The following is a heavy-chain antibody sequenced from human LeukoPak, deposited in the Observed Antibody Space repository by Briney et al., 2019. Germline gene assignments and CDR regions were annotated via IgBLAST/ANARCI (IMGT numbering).Heavy chain of an antibody. D-gene: IGHD6-13*01. CDR2: IIPIFGTA. V-gene: IGHV1-69*01. Sequence: SVKVSCKASGGTFSSYAISWVRQAPGQGLEWMGGIIPIFGTANYAQKFQGRVTITAEESTSTAYMELSSLRSEDTAVYYCASSYSTSWYFDYWGQGTLVTVSS. CDR1: GGTFSSYA. CDR3: ASSYSTSWYFDY. J-gene: IGHJ4*02.